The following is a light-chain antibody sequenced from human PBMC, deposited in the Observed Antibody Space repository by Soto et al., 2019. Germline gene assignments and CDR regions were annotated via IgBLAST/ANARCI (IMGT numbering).Light chain of an antibody. V-gene: IGLV2-14*01. CDR2: DVS. CDR1: SSDVGGYNY. CDR3: SSYTSSSTLYV. Sequence: QFVLTQPPCVSGSPGQSITLSCTGTSSDVGGYNYVSWYQQHPGKAPKLMIYDVSNRPSGVSNRFSGSKSGNTASLTISGLQAEDEADYYCSSYTSSSTLYVFGTGTKVTVL. J-gene: IGLJ1*01.